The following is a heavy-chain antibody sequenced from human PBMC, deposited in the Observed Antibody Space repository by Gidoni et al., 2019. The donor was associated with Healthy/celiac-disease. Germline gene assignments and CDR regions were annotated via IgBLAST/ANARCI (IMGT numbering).Heavy chain of an antibody. V-gene: IGHV2-5*02. Sequence: QITLKASGPPLVKPTQTLTLTCTFSGFSLITSGVGVGWIRQPPGKALEWLALIYWDDDKRYSPSLKSRLTITKDTSKNQVVLTMTNMDPVDTAPYYCAHRPYGGPLNSPYDYWGQGTLVTVSS. D-gene: IGHD4-17*01. CDR3: AHRPYGGPLNSPYDY. CDR1: GFSLITSGVG. J-gene: IGHJ4*02. CDR2: IYWDDDK.